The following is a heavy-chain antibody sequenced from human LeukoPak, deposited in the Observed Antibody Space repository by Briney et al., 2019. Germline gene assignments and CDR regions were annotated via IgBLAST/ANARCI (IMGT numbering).Heavy chain of an antibody. Sequence: GGSLRLSCAASGFTFSSYSMHWVRQAPGKGREWVAVISYDGSNKYYADSVKGRFNISRDNSKNTLFLQMNSLRAEDTAVYYCARVIHLWSNWGGVDYWGQGTLVTVSS. CDR3: ARVIHLWSNWGGVDY. J-gene: IGHJ4*02. CDR1: GFTFSSYS. V-gene: IGHV3-30*04. D-gene: IGHD5-18*01. CDR2: ISYDGSNK.